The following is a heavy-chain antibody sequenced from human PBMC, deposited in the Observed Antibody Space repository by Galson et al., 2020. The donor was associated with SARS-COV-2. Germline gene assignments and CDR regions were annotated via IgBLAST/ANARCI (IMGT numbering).Heavy chain of an antibody. CDR2: IYSGGDNT. D-gene: IGHD4-4*01. CDR3: ARVLGDDYNRNRLDI. J-gene: IGHJ3*02. CDR1: GFTVTSNS. Sequence: GESLKISCAASGFTVTSNSMSWVRQVPGKGLEWVSVIYSGGDNTHYADSVQGRFSISRDSSKNTLNLQMNSLRADDTAVYYCARVLGDDYNRNRLDIWGQGTMGTVSS. V-gene: IGHV3-66*01.